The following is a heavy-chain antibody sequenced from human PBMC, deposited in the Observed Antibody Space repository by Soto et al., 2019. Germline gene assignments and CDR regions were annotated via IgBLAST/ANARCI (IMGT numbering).Heavy chain of an antibody. V-gene: IGHV5-51*01. Sequence: GESLKISCKGSGYSFTSYWIGWVRQMPGKGLEWMGIIYPGDSDTRYSPSFQGQVTISADKSISTAYLQWSSLKASDTAMYYCARELLLCDNYDSSGYAYWGQGTLVTVSS. CDR1: GYSFTSYW. D-gene: IGHD3-22*01. CDR3: ARELLLCDNYDSSGYAY. CDR2: IYPGDSDT. J-gene: IGHJ4*02.